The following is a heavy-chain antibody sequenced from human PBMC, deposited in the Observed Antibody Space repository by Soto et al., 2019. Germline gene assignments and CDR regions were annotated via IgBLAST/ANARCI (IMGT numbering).Heavy chain of an antibody. CDR3: VGGQYSFYY. J-gene: IGHJ4*02. V-gene: IGHV3-30*03. CDR1: GFPFTTYG. D-gene: IGHD3-10*01. CDR2: ISYDGSNK. Sequence: QVQLVESGGGVVQPGRSLRLSCAASGFPFTTYGMHWVREGPGKGLEWVAVISYDGSNKFYADSVKGRFTISRDNSKNTLYLQMNSLRPEDTAFSYCVGGQYSFYYRGQGTLVIVSS.